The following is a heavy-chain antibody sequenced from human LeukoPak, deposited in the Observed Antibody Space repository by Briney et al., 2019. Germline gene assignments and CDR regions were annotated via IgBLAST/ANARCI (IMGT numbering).Heavy chain of an antibody. D-gene: IGHD2-2*01. V-gene: IGHV4-4*02. CDR1: GGSISSSDW. CDR3: ARDPHCSSTTCPFDL. J-gene: IGHJ4*02. Sequence: KPSETLSLTCAVSGGSISSSDWWSWVRPPPGGGLEWSGYIWRSDHTNYNPSLKSRVTMSLDKSKNQFSLKLSSVTAADTAVYYCARDPHCSSTTCPFDLWGQGTLVIVSS. CDR2: IWRSDHT.